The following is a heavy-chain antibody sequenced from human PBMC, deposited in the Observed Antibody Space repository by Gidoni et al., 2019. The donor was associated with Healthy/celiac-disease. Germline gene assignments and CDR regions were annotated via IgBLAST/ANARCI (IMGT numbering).Heavy chain of an antibody. D-gene: IGHD1-26*01. CDR2: INHSGST. J-gene: IGHJ4*02. CDR3: ARTGWYSNPFDLLYGRGNHFDY. CDR1: GGSFSGYY. Sequence: QVQLQQWGAGLLKPSETLSLTCAVYGGSFSGYYWSWPRQPPGKGLEWIGEINHSGSTNYNPSLKSRVTISVDTSKNQFSLKLSSVTAADTAVYYCARTGWYSNPFDLLYGRGNHFDYWGQGTLVTVSS. V-gene: IGHV4-34*01.